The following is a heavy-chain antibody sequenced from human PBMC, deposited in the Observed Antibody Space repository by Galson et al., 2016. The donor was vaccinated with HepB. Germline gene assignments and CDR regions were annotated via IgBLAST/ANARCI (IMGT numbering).Heavy chain of an antibody. Sequence: SVKVSCKASGDTFSNPGISWVRQAPGQGLEWMGGIIPLFGTTKYSQKFQGRVTITADASRSKAYMELSSLTSDDAAVYYCAWGRAGYHPDHWGRGTLVSVSS. J-gene: IGHJ4*02. V-gene: IGHV1-69*13. CDR1: GDTFSNPG. CDR3: AWGRAGYHPDH. CDR2: IIPLFGTT. D-gene: IGHD3-9*01.